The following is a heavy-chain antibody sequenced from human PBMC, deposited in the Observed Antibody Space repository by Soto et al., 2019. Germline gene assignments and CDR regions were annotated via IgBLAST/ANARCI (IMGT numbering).Heavy chain of an antibody. Sequence: EVQLVESGGGLVQPGGSLRLSCAASGFTFSTYWMTWVRQPPGKGLEWVANMDQDGSETYYVDSVRGRFTVSRDNAKNSLYLQMTSLRGEDTAVYYCVCGGNFFIYWGQGTLVTVSP. J-gene: IGHJ4*02. CDR2: MDQDGSET. CDR3: VCGGNFFIY. CDR1: GFTFSTYW. V-gene: IGHV3-7*01. D-gene: IGHD3-16*01.